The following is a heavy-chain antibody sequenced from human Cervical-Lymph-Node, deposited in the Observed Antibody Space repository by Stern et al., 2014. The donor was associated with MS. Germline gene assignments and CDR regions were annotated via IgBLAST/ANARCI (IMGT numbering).Heavy chain of an antibody. Sequence: VQLVESGGGLVKPGGSLSLSCAASGFTFSDYGMNWVRQAPGKGLECVSSISATSSYIYYADSVRGRFTISRDNAKNSLYLQMNSLRAEDTAMYYCARGGDYYGDSAYWGQGAPVTFSS. J-gene: IGHJ4*02. CDR2: ISATSSYI. CDR3: ARGGDYYGDSAY. CDR1: GFTFSDYG. D-gene: IGHD3-10*01. V-gene: IGHV3-21*01.